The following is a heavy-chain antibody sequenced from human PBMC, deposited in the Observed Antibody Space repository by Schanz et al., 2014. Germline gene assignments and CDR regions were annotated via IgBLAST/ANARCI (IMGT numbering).Heavy chain of an antibody. Sequence: QVQLVQSGGEVKKPGASATVSCKASGYTFNNHGISWVRQAPGQGREWMGWISVYHGHTNYAEKVHGRVTMTTDTSTSTAYMELRSLISDDTAVYYCVRDAGWAFGDYPCMDVWGQGTSVTVSS. CDR3: VRDAGWAFGDYPCMDV. CDR1: GYTFNNHG. J-gene: IGHJ6*02. V-gene: IGHV1-18*01. D-gene: IGHD3-10*01. CDR2: ISVYHGHT.